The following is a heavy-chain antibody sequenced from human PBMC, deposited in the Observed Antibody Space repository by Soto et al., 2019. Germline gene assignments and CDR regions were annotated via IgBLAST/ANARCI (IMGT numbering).Heavy chain of an antibody. CDR1: GGSISSSSYY. CDR3: ARQSRFGELPNFDY. CDR2: IYYSGST. V-gene: IGHV4-39*01. D-gene: IGHD3-10*01. Sequence: SETLSLTCTVSGGSISSSSYYWGWIRQPPGKGLEWIGSIYYSGSTYYNPSLKSRVTISVDTSKNQFSLKLSSVTAADTAVYYCARQSRFGELPNFDYWGQGTLVTVSS. J-gene: IGHJ4*02.